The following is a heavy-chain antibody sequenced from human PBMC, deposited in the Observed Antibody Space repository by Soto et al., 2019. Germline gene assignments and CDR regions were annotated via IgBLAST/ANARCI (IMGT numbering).Heavy chain of an antibody. CDR2: MNPNSGNT. D-gene: IGHD2-2*01. Sequence: ASVKVSCKASGYTFTSYDINWGRQATGQGLEWMGWMNPNSGNTGYAQKFQGRVTMTRNTSISTAYMELSSLRSEDTAVYYCSRWRDCSSTSCYYYYYGMDVWGQGTTVTVSS. J-gene: IGHJ6*02. V-gene: IGHV1-8*01. CDR1: GYTFTSYD. CDR3: SRWRDCSSTSCYYYYYGMDV.